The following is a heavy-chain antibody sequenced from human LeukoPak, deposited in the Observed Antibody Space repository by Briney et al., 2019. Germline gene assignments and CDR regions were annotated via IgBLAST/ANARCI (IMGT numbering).Heavy chain of an antibody. CDR3: AREALVDLLVRITYYYDSSGYTYYYGMDV. Sequence: GALRLSCAASGFTFSSYWMSWVRQAPGKGLEWVANINKDGGEKYYVDSVKGRFTISRDNAKNSLYLQMNSLRAEDTAVYYCAREALVDLLVRITYYYDSSGYTYYYGMDVWGQGTTVTVSS. V-gene: IGHV3-7*03. CDR2: INKDGGEK. J-gene: IGHJ6*02. D-gene: IGHD3-22*01. CDR1: GFTFSSYW.